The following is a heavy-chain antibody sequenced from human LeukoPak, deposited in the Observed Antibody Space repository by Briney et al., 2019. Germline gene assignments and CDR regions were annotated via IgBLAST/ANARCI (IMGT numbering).Heavy chain of an antibody. Sequence: PGGSLRPSCAASGFTFSSYSLNWVRQAPGKGLEWVSSISITSSYIYYADSVKGRFTISRDNAKNSLYLQMNSLRAEDTAVYYCAREGEYCSGGSCADFDYWGQGTLVTVSS. V-gene: IGHV3-21*01. J-gene: IGHJ4*02. CDR1: GFTFSSYS. D-gene: IGHD2-15*01. CDR2: ISITSSYI. CDR3: AREGEYCSGGSCADFDY.